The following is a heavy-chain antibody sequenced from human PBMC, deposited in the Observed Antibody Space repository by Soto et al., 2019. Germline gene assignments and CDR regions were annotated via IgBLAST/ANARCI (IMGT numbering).Heavy chain of an antibody. CDR1: GGSISSSSYY. CDR2: IYYSGST. CDR3: ATEVGESDRTTYYYYMDV. D-gene: IGHD3-10*01. V-gene: IGHV4-39*01. J-gene: IGHJ6*03. Sequence: SETLSLTCTVSGGSISSSSYYWGWIRQPPGKGLEWIGSIYYSGSTYYNPSLKSRVTISVDTSKNQFSLKLSSVTAADTAVYYCATEVGESDRTTYYYYMDVWGKGTTVTVSS.